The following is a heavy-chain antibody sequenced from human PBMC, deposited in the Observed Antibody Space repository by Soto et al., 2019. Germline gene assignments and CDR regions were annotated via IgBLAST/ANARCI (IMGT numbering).Heavy chain of an antibody. D-gene: IGHD3-22*01. V-gene: IGHV3-30*18. Sequence: GSLRLACAASGXTVSSYGMDWVRQAPGKGLELVAVISYDGSNKYYADSVNGRFTISRDNYKNTLYLQMNSLRAEDTAVYYFAKYYYDSTGPIDYWGQGTLVTV. CDR1: GXTVSSYG. CDR3: AKYYYDSTGPIDY. CDR2: ISYDGSNK. J-gene: IGHJ4*02.